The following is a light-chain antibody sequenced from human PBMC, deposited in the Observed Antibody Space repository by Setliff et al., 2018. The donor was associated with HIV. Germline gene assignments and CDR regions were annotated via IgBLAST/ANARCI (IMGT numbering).Light chain of an antibody. V-gene: IGLV2-11*01. CDR3: CSYAGSYTFV. J-gene: IGLJ1*01. CDR2: DVS. CDR1: SSDVGGYDF. Sequence: QSVLTQPRSVSGSPGQSVTISCTGTSSDVGGYDFVSWYQQHPDKAPRLIVYDVSGWPSGVPDRFSGSKSGNTASLTISGLQAEDEADYYCCSYAGSYTFVFGTGTKDTVL.